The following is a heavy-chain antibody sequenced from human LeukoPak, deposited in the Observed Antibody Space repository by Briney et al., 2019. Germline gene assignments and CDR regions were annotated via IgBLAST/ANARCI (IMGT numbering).Heavy chain of an antibody. Sequence: ASVKLSCKASGYTFTSYAMHWGRQAPGQRLEWMGWINAGNGNTKYSQEFQGRVTITRDTSASTAYMELSSLRSEDMAVYYCARDPNYGDYAFDYWGQGTLVTVSS. V-gene: IGHV1-3*03. CDR3: ARDPNYGDYAFDY. D-gene: IGHD4-17*01. J-gene: IGHJ4*02. CDR1: GYTFTSYA. CDR2: INAGNGNT.